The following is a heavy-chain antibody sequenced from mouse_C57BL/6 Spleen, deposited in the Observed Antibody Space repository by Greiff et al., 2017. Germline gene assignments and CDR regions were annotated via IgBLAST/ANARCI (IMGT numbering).Heavy chain of an antibody. J-gene: IGHJ3*01. CDR2: IDPSDSET. V-gene: IGHV1-52*01. D-gene: IGHD2-3*01. CDR3: ARGIYDGYFGGFAY. CDR1: GYTFTSYW. Sequence: QVQLQQPGAELVRPGSSVKLSCKASGYTFTSYWMHWVKQRPIQGHEWIGNIDPSDSETHYNQKFKDKATLTVDKSSSTAYMQLSSLTSEDSAVYYCARGIYDGYFGGFAYWGQGTLVTVSA.